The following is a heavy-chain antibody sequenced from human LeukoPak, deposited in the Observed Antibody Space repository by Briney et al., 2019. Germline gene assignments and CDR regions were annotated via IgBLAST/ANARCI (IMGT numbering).Heavy chain of an antibody. Sequence: ASVKVSCKASGFTFTSSAMQWVRPARGQRLEWIGWIVVGSGNTNYARKFQERVTITRDMSTSTAYMELSSLRSEDTAVYYCAAALVPTYYYDSSGYYYDYWGQGTLVTVSS. V-gene: IGHV1-58*02. J-gene: IGHJ4*02. CDR1: GFTFTSSA. D-gene: IGHD3-22*01. CDR2: IVVGSGNT. CDR3: AAALVPTYYYDSSGYYYDY.